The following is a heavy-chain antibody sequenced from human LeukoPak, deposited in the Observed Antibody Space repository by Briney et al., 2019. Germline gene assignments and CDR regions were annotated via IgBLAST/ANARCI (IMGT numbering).Heavy chain of an antibody. CDR1: GGSFSGYY. D-gene: IGHD2-8*01. CDR2: INHSGST. CDR3: ARRIMVYAITGLDY. J-gene: IGHJ4*02. V-gene: IGHV4-34*01. Sequence: SETLSLTCAVYGGSFSGYYWSWIRQPPGKGLEWIGEINHSGSTNYNPSLKSRVTISVDTSKNQFSLKLSSVTAADTAVYYCARRIMVYAITGLDYWGQGTLVTVSS.